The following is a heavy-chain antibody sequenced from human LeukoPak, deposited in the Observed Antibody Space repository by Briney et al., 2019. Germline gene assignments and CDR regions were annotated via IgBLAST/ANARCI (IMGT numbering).Heavy chain of an antibody. D-gene: IGHD6-6*01. CDR1: GGSFSGYY. J-gene: IGHJ4*02. CDR2: INHSGST. CDR3: ASYFSSGLYFDY. Sequence: SETLSLTCAVYGGSFSGYYWSWIRQPPGKGLEWIGEINHSGSTNYNPSLKSRVTISVDTSKNQFSLKLSSVTAADTAVYYCASYFSSGLYFDYWGQGTLVTVSS. V-gene: IGHV4-34*01.